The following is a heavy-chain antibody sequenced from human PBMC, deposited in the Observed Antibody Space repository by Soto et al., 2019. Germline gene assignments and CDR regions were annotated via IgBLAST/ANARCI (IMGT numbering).Heavy chain of an antibody. Sequence: ASVKVSCKASGYTFTSYGISWVRRAPGQGLEWMGWISAFNGNTNYAQNLQGRVTMTTDTSTTTAYMELRSLRSDDTAVYYCARDSSGWYVYWGQGTLVTVSS. CDR1: GYTFTSYG. V-gene: IGHV1-18*01. CDR3: ARDSSGWYVY. J-gene: IGHJ4*02. D-gene: IGHD6-19*01. CDR2: ISAFNGNT.